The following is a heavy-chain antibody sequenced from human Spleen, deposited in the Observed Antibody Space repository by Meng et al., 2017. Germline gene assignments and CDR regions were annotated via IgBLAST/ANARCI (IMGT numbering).Heavy chain of an antibody. Sequence: VQLVESGGGSVQPGGSLRLSWSASGFSFSDYWMHWVCQAPGKGLVWVSRIDGDGSSTTYADSVKGRFTISRDNTKNTVYLQMNSLRVDDTAVYYCAGGGNWFDPWGLGILVTVSS. CDR2: IDGDGSST. CDR3: AGGGNWFDP. D-gene: IGHD3-10*01. V-gene: IGHV3-74*01. CDR1: GFSFSDYW. J-gene: IGHJ5*02.